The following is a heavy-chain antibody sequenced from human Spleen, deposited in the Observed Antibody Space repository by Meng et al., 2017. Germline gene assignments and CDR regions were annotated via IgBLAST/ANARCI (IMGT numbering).Heavy chain of an antibody. CDR2: IYSGGST. CDR1: GFSVSHNY. J-gene: IGHJ4*02. CDR3: ARDKATTNY. V-gene: IGHV3-53*05. D-gene: IGHD4-17*01. Sequence: GESLKISCAASGFSVSHNYMSWVRQAPGKGLEWVSVIYSGGSTYYADSVKGRFTISRDNSKNTLYLQMNSLRVEDTAVYYCARDKATTNYWGQGTLVTVSS.